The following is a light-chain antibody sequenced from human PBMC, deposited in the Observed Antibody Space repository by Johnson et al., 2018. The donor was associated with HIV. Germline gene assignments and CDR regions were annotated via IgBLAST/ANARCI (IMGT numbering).Light chain of an antibody. J-gene: IGLJ1*01. V-gene: IGLV1-51*02. CDR2: ENN. Sequence: QSVLTQPPSVSAAPGQKVTISCSGSSSNIGNNYVSWYQQLPGTAPKLLIYENNKRPSGIPDRFSGSKSGTSATLGITGRQTGDEAEYYCGTWDSSLSAHYVFGTGTKVTVL. CDR3: GTWDSSLSAHYV. CDR1: SSNIGNNY.